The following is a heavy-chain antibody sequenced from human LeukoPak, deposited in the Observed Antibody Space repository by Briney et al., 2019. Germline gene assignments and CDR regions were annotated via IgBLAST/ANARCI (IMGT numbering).Heavy chain of an antibody. CDR1: GFPFSTYA. CDR2: IRGSVGRT. D-gene: IGHD4-17*01. CDR3: AKGVYGDYGGLHY. Sequence: PGGSLRLSCVASGFPFSTYAMSWVRLAPGKGLEWVSNIRGSVGRTFYGGSVKGRFAISRDNSKNTLYLQMNSLRAEGTAVYYCAKGVYGDYGGLHYWGQGTLVTVSS. V-gene: IGHV3-23*01. J-gene: IGHJ4*02.